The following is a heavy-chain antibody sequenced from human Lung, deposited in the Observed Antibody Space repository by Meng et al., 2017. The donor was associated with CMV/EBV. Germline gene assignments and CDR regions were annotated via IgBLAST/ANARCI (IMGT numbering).Heavy chain of an antibody. D-gene: IGHD3-9*01. J-gene: IGHJ3*01. CDR2: IYVSKNT. Sequence: SXTLSLTCTVSGVSVTYNSYYWSWIRQSPGKGLEWIGYIYVSKNTKYNPSLQSRVTMSVDTTKNQVFLKLSSVTAADTAVYYCARDRAWLGRGSFDFWGQGXVVTVSS. CDR1: GVSVTYNSYY. V-gene: IGHV4-61*01. CDR3: ARDRAWLGRGSFDF.